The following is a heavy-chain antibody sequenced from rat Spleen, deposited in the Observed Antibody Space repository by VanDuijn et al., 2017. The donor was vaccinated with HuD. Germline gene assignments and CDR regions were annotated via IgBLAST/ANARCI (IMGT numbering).Heavy chain of an antibody. CDR1: GFNFSDYA. J-gene: IGHJ2*01. D-gene: IGHD5-1*01. CDR2: ITNTGGST. CDR3: TRDWGYYFDY. V-gene: IGHV5-17*01. Sequence: EVQLVESGGGLVQPGGSLKFSCAASGFNFSDYAMAWIRQAPTKGLEWVASITNTGGSTYYPDSVKGRFTISRDNAKSTLYLQMDSLRSEDTATYYCTRDWGYYFDYWGQGVIVTVSS.